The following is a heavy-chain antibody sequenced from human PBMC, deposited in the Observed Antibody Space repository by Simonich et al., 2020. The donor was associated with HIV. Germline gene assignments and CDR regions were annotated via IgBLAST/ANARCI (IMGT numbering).Heavy chain of an antibody. J-gene: IGHJ3*02. D-gene: IGHD7-27*01. Sequence: QEQLRQWGAGLLKPSETLSLTCAVYGESFSGYYWTWIRQPPGKGLEWIGEIIHSGSTKYNPSLKSRVTISVDSSKKQFSRKLSSVTAADTAVYYWARLERGIDAFDIWGQGTMVTVSS. CDR2: IIHSGST. V-gene: IGHV4-34*12. CDR3: ARLERGIDAFDI. CDR1: GESFSGYY.